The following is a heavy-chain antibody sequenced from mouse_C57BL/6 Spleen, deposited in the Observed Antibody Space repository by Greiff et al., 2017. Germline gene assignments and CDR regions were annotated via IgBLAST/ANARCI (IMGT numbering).Heavy chain of an antibody. CDR2: ISYDGSN. D-gene: IGHD2-3*01. CDR1: GYSITSGYY. CDR3: ARDLANYDGYPFAY. V-gene: IGHV3-6*01. Sequence: DVKLQESGPGLVKPSQSLSLTCSVTGYSITSGYYWNWIRQFPGNKLEWMGYISYDGSNNYNPSLKNRISITLDTSTNQFFLKLNSVTTEDTATYYCARDLANYDGYPFAYWGQGTLVTVSA. J-gene: IGHJ3*01.